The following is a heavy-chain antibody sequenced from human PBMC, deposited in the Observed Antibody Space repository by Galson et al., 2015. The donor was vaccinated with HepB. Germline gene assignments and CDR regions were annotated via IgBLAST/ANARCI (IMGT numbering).Heavy chain of an antibody. V-gene: IGHV3-48*02. D-gene: IGHD3-9*01. CDR2: ITVSGSTI. J-gene: IGHJ4*02. CDR3: ARDHNAYYDILTGSASPSHFDY. Sequence: SLRLSCAASGFTFNTYSMNWVRQAPGKGLEWLSYITVSGSTIYYADSVKGRFTVSRDNAKNLLYLQMNSLRDEDTAVYYCARDHNAYYDILTGSASPSHFDYWGQGTLVTVSS. CDR1: GFTFNTYS.